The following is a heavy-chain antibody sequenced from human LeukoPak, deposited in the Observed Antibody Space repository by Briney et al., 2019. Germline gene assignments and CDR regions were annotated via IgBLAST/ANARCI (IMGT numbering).Heavy chain of an antibody. CDR1: GGSFSDYF. CDR2: INHSGRT. Sequence: SETLPLTCAVYGGSFSDYFWGWIRQPPGKGLEWIGEINHSGRTCYNPSLKSRVTISVDTSKNQFSLNLSSVTAADTAVYYCARDVVVVPAAIHYGMDVWGQGTTVTVSS. D-gene: IGHD2-2*01. V-gene: IGHV4-34*01. CDR3: ARDVVVVPAAIHYGMDV. J-gene: IGHJ6*02.